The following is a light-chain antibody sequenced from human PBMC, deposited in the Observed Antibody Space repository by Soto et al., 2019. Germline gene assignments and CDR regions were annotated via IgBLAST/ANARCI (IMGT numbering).Light chain of an antibody. J-gene: IGKJ4*01. CDR3: QDYSSSSRLT. V-gene: IGKV1-5*03. Sequence: DIQMTQSPSTLSASVGDRVIITCRASQSISSWLAWYQQKPGKAPKLLIFQASSLKSGVPSRFSGSGSATEYPLTISSMQPDDFATYYLQDYSSSSRLTFGGGTKVEIK. CDR2: QAS. CDR1: QSISSW.